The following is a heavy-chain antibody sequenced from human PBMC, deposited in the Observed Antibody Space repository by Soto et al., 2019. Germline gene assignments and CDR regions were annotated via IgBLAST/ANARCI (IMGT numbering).Heavy chain of an antibody. CDR3: ARLPNKSPQN. CDR2: ISNDGSST. J-gene: IGHJ1*01. V-gene: IGHV3-74*01. CDR1: GFTFSSYW. Sequence: GGSLRLSCVASGFTFSSYWMHWVRQGPGKGLVWVSSISNDGSSTSYADPVKGRFTISRDNAKNTLYLQMNSLRAEDTAVYYCARLPNKSPQNWGQGTLVTVSS.